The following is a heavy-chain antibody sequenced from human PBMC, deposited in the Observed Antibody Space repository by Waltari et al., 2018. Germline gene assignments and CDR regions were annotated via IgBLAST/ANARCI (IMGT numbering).Heavy chain of an antibody. Sequence: EVQLVESGGGLVQPGGSLRLSCAASGFTFSTYSMNWVRQAPGKGLDWVSYIRSSTSTTYYADSVKGRFTIARDNAKNSLYLQMNSLRAEDTAVYYCARGRDGYSQDVFDIWGQGTMVSVSS. J-gene: IGHJ3*02. CDR1: GFTFSTYS. V-gene: IGHV3-48*01. CDR2: IRSSTSTT. CDR3: ARGRDGYSQDVFDI. D-gene: IGHD5-18*01.